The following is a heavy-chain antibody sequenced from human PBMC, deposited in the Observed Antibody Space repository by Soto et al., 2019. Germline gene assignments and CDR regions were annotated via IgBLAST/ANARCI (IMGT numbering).Heavy chain of an antibody. CDR2: FSGSGGT. Sequence: EVQLLESGGGLGQPGVSLRLSCVASGFTFSSYAMGWVRQAPGKGLEWVSSFSGSGGTYYADSVKGRFTISRDNSKNTQNREMKSLIDEDTAVYYCAKAYSSGWSEGYLEYWGQGTPVTVSS. V-gene: IGHV3-23*01. CDR3: AKAYSSGWSEGYLEY. CDR1: GFTFSSYA. J-gene: IGHJ4*02. D-gene: IGHD6-19*01.